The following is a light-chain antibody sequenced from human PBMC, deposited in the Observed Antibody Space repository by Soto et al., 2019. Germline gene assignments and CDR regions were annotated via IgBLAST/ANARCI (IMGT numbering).Light chain of an antibody. V-gene: IGLV2-14*03. CDR1: SSDVVGYNY. CDR3: SSYTSSSTYVV. Sequence: QSALTHPASVYGSPGQSITISCTGSSSDVVGYNYVSWYQQHPGKAPKLMIYDVINRPSGVSNRFSGSKSGNSASLTISGLQAEDEADYYCSSYTSSSTYVVFGGGTKVTV. CDR2: DVI. J-gene: IGLJ2*01.